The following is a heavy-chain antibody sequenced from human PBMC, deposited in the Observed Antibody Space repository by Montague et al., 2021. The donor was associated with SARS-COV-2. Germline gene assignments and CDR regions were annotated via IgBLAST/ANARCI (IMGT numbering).Heavy chain of an antibody. Sequence: SETLSLTCAVYGGSFSDYHWSWIRQSPGGGLEWIGQINYDGSTTYNPSLRSRVTISIVTSKNQFSLKLTSVTAADTAVYYCARGAPGYWGQGTLVTVSS. D-gene: IGHD1-1*01. V-gene: IGHV4-34*01. CDR3: ARGAPGY. CDR1: GGSFSDYH. CDR2: INYDGST. J-gene: IGHJ4*02.